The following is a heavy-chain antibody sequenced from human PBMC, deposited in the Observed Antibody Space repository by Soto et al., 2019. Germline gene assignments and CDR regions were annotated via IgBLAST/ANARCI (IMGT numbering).Heavy chain of an antibody. Sequence: QVQLVESGGGVVQPGRSLRLSCAASGFTFSSYGMHGVRQAPGKGLEGVAVISYDGSNKYYADSVKGRFTISRDNSKNTLYLQMNSLRAEDTAVYYCAKDRVYCTNGVCYSYYYGMDVWGQGTTVTVSS. D-gene: IGHD2-8*01. V-gene: IGHV3-30*18. CDR1: GFTFSSYG. CDR2: ISYDGSNK. J-gene: IGHJ6*02. CDR3: AKDRVYCTNGVCYSYYYGMDV.